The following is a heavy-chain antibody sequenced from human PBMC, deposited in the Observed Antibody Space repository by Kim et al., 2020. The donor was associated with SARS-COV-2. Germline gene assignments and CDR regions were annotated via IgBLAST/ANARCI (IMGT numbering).Heavy chain of an antibody. V-gene: IGHV4-39*01. CDR3: ARHADY. Sequence: SETLSRTCSVSGDSISSSTFYWGWIRQPPGKGLEWIGAIHYSGSTYSNPSLKSRVTISVDTSKNQFSLNLNSVTAADTAVYYCARHADYWGQGTLVTVSS. J-gene: IGHJ4*02. CDR2: IHYSGST. CDR1: GDSISSSTFY.